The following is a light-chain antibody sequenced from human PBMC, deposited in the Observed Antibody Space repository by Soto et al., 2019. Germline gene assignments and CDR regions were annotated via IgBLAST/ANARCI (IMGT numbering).Light chain of an antibody. CDR2: KAS. V-gene: IGKV1-5*03. CDR3: QQYNSYPS. Sequence: DIQMTQSPSTLSASVGDRVTITCRTSQSISSWLAWYQQKPGKAPKLLIYKASSLESGVPSRLRGSGSGTEFTLTISSLQPDAFATYYCQQYNSYPSFGGGTKVEIK. J-gene: IGKJ4*01. CDR1: QSISSW.